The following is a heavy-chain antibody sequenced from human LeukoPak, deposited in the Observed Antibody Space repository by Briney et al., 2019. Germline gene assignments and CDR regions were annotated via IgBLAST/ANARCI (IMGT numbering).Heavy chain of an antibody. CDR2: ITSSSTTV. V-gene: IGHV3-48*01. CDR3: TRGKVVLRGTVFDY. Sequence: GGSLRLTCVASGFTFTSYSMNWVRQAPGKGLEWVSYITSSSTTVFYADSVKGRFTISRDNAKNSVYLQVNSLNVEDTAIYYCTRGKVVLRGTVFDYWGQGAPVTVSS. CDR1: GFTFTSYS. J-gene: IGHJ4*02. D-gene: IGHD2/OR15-2a*01.